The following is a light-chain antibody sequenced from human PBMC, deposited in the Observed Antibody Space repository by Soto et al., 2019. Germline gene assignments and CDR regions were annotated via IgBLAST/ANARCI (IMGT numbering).Light chain of an antibody. Sequence: NVLTHSPGTLSFSPGEVATLSFRASHSISSNYLAWYHQKPGQAPRLLFYGASTRATGIPARFSGSGSGTDFTLTISSLQSEDFAVYYCHQYDYWPLTFGGGTKVDIK. CDR2: GAS. V-gene: IGKV3D-15*01. J-gene: IGKJ4*01. CDR3: HQYDYWPLT. CDR1: HSISSNY.